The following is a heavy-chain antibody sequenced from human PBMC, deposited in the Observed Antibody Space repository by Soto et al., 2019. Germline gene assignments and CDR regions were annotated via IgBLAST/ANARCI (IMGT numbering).Heavy chain of an antibody. J-gene: IGHJ4*02. CDR1: GYTFTSYY. CDR3: ARHRVGATTLLAYYCAC. Sequence: SVKVSCKASGYTFTSYYMHWVRQAPGQGLEWMGIINPSGGSTSYAQKFQVSVTMTRDTSTSTVYMELISLRSAATAVYYCARHRVGATTLLAYYCACWGRGTRVT. CDR2: INPSGGST. D-gene: IGHD1-26*01. V-gene: IGHV1-46*01.